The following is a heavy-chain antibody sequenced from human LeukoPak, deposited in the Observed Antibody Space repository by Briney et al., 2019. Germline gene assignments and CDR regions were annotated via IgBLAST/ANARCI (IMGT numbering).Heavy chain of an antibody. J-gene: IGHJ3*02. D-gene: IGHD6-6*01. CDR2: IVSGGST. V-gene: IGHV4-39*01. CDR3: ARPYSSSPFDAFDI. CDR1: TDSISSGNYY. Sequence: SGTLSLTCTVSTDSISSGNYYWGWVRQSPGQGLEWIGSIVSGGSTYHNPSLKSRVTMSIDTSNNQFSLKLSFVTAADTAIYYCARPYSSSPFDAFDIWGQGTMVTVSS.